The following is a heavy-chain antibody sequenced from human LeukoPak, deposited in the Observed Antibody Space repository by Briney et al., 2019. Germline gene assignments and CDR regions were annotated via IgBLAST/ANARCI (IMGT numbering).Heavy chain of an antibody. D-gene: IGHD2-2*01. CDR3: ARDGCSSTSRQGELVY. V-gene: IGHV3-7*01. Sequence: GGSLRLSCAASGFALSSHWMTWVRQVPGRGPEWVANVNRDGSETYYLDSVKGRFTISKDNAKNSLYLQMNSLRDEDTAVYYCARDGCSSTSRQGELVYWGQGTLVTVSS. CDR1: GFALSSHW. J-gene: IGHJ4*02. CDR2: VNRDGSET.